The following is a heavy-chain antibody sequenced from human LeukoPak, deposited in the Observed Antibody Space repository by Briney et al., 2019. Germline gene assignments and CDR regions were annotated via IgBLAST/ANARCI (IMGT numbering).Heavy chain of an antibody. CDR1: GGSIRTYY. J-gene: IGHJ5*02. V-gene: IGHV4-59*01. Sequence: SETLSLTCTVSGGSIRTYYWNWIRQPPGKGLEWIGYINYSGSTKYNPSLKSRVTISVDKSKNQFSLKVNSVTAADTAVYYCARASPYDNWSGYWFDPWGQGTLVTVSS. CDR2: INYSGST. CDR3: ARASPYDNWSGYWFDP. D-gene: IGHD3-3*01.